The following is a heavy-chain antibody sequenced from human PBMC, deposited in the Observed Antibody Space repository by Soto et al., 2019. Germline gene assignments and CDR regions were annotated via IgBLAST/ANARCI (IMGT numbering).Heavy chain of an antibody. D-gene: IGHD1-26*01. CDR2: IKSKTDGGTT. CDR3: TTPGGVGATPLDY. Sequence: GGALRLSFAASGFTFSNAWMNWGRQAPGEGLEGVGRIKSKTDGGTTDYAAPVKGRFTISRDDSKNTLYLQMNSLKTEDTAVYYCTTPGGVGATPLDYWGQGTLVTVSS. J-gene: IGHJ4*02. V-gene: IGHV3-15*07. CDR1: GFTFSNAW.